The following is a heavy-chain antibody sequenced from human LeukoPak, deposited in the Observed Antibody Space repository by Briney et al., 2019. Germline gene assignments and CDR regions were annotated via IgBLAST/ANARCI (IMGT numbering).Heavy chain of an antibody. J-gene: IGHJ4*02. CDR1: GFTFSSYA. D-gene: IGHD3-3*01. V-gene: IGHV3-23*01. CDR2: ISGSGGST. Sequence: GGSLRLSCAASGFTFSSYAMGWVRQAPGKGLEWVSAISGSGGSTYYADSVKGRFTISRDNSKNTLYLQMNSLRAEDTAVYYCAKAFDYDFWSGSSTGGDYWGQGTLVTVSS. CDR3: AKAFDYDFWSGSSTGGDY.